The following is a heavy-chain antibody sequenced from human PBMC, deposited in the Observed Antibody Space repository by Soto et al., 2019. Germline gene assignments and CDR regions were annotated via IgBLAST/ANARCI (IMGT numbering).Heavy chain of an antibody. D-gene: IGHD4-17*01. CDR1: GSRFDDYG. V-gene: IGHV3-9*01. CDR2: ISRDSRSI. J-gene: IGHJ4*02. CDR3: VKAALTTVAYYFDY. Sequence: PGGSLRLSCEVSGSRFDDYGMHWVRQAPGKGLEWIACISRDSRSISYGASMKGRFTISRDNAKNSLYLQLNSLRADDTAFYYCVKAALTTVAYYFDYWGQGALVTVSS.